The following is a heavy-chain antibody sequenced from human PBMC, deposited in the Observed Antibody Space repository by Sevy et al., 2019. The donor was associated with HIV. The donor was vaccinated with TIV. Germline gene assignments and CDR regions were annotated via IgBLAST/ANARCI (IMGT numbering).Heavy chain of an antibody. Sequence: GGSLRRSCATSGFTFSSYNMNWVRQAPGKGLEWVSSISGLSNYIYYADSMKGRFTISRDNAMNSLYLQMNSLRAEDTAIYFCARGPPDGSYDYFDYWGQGTLVTVSS. CDR2: ISGLSNYI. J-gene: IGHJ4*02. CDR1: GFTFSSYN. D-gene: IGHD1-26*01. V-gene: IGHV3-21*01. CDR3: ARGPPDGSYDYFDY.